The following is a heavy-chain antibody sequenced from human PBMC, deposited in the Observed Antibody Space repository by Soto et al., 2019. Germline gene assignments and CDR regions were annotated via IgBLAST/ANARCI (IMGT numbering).Heavy chain of an antibody. J-gene: IGHJ4*02. CDR2: ISSSSSYI. CDR3: ASRGYSYGEPDY. V-gene: IGHV3-21*01. Sequence: LRLSFAASGFTFSSYSMNWVRQAPGKGLEWVSSISSSSSYIYYADSVKGRFTISRDNAKNSLYLQMNSLRAEDTAVCYCASRGYSYGEPDYWGQGTLVTVSS. CDR1: GFTFSSYS. D-gene: IGHD5-18*01.